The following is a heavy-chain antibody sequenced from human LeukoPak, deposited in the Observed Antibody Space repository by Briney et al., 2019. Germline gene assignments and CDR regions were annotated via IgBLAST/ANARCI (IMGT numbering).Heavy chain of an antibody. CDR2: IDYSGNT. CDR1: GASISNYY. CDR3: AGATKWLQFDL. V-gene: IGHV4-59*03. J-gene: IGHJ4*02. Sequence: PSETLSLTCTVSGASISNYYWSWIRQSPGRGLEWIGHIDYSGNTHYNPSLNSRVRVSVDRSKNQFSLKLTSVTAADTAVYYCAGATKWLQFDLCGQGTLVTVSS. D-gene: IGHD5-24*01.